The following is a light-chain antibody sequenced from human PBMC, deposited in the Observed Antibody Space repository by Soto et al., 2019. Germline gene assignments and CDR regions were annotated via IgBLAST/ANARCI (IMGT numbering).Light chain of an antibody. CDR1: SSDVGGFHY. V-gene: IGLV2-14*01. J-gene: IGLJ2*01. Sequence: QSALTQPASVSGSPGQSITISCTGTSSDVGGFHYVSWYQQHPGKAPQLMIYDVSNRPSGISNRFSGSKSGNTASLTISGLQAGDEAAYYCTSYTSGSTVVFGGGTKLTVL. CDR2: DVS. CDR3: TSYTSGSTVV.